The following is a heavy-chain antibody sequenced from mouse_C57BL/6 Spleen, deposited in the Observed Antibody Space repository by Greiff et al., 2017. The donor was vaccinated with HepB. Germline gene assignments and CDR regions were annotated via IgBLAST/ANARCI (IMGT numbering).Heavy chain of an antibody. D-gene: IGHD1-1*01. J-gene: IGHJ1*03. CDR1: GYTFTSYW. CDR2: IDPSDSET. V-gene: IGHV1-52*01. CDR3: ARLMHYYGSSHWYFDV. Sequence: QVQLQQSGAELVRPGSSVKLSCKASGYTFTSYWMHWVKQRPIQGLEWIGNIDPSDSETHYNQKFKDKATLTVDKSSSTAYMQLSSLTSEDSAVYYCARLMHYYGSSHWYFDVWGTGTTVTVSS.